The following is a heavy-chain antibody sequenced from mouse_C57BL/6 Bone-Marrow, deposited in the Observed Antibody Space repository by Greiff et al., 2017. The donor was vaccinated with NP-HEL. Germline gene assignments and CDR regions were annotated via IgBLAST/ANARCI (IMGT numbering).Heavy chain of an antibody. CDR1: GYTFTDYN. CDR2: INPNNGGT. J-gene: IGHJ4*01. V-gene: IGHV1-22*01. D-gene: IGHD1-1*01. CDR3: VLSYYYGSSYRYYAMDY. Sequence: EVQLQQSGPELVKPGASVKMSCKASGYTFTDYNMHWVKQSHGKSLELIGYINPNNGGTSYNQKFKGKATLTVNKSSSTAYMELRSLTSEDSAVYYCVLSYYYGSSYRYYAMDYWGQGTSVTVSS.